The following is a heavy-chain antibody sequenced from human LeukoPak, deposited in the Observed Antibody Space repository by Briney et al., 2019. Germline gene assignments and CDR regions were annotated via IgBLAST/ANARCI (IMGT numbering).Heavy chain of an antibody. V-gene: IGHV3-23*01. J-gene: IGHJ4*02. CDR2: ISGSGGST. CDR1: GFTFSSYA. D-gene: IGHD1-26*01. CDR3: AKDRFASGDFDY. Sequence: SGGSLRLSCAASGFTFSSYAMSWARQPPGKGLEWVSAISGSGGSTYYADSVKGRFTISRDNSKNTLYLQMNSLRAEDTAVYYCAKDRFASGDFDYWGQGTLVTVSS.